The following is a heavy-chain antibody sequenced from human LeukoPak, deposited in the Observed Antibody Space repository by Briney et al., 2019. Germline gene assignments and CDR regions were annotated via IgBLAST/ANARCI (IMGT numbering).Heavy chain of an antibody. D-gene: IGHD3-22*01. CDR3: ARLVAHYYDSSGYHFDY. Sequence: GGSLRLSCAASGFTFSSYWMSWVRQAPGKGLEWVANIKQDGSEKYYVDSVKGRFTISRGNAKNSLYLQMNSLRAEDTAVYYCARLVAHYYDSSGYHFDYWGQGTLVTVSS. CDR1: GFTFSSYW. V-gene: IGHV3-7*01. J-gene: IGHJ4*02. CDR2: IKQDGSEK.